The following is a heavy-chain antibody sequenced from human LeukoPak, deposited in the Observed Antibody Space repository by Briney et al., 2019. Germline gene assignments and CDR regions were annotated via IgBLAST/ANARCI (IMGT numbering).Heavy chain of an antibody. Sequence: GQSLKVSCKTCVYIFTYSWIGWVRQEPGKGLERMGLIFPADSDTTYSPSSQGQVTISADKSITTASLQWSSLEASETAMYYCARQGVGSSSWGYWGQGTLVTVSS. CDR3: ARQGVGSSSWGY. J-gene: IGHJ4*02. D-gene: IGHD6-6*01. V-gene: IGHV5-51*01. CDR2: IFPADSDT. CDR1: VYIFTYSW.